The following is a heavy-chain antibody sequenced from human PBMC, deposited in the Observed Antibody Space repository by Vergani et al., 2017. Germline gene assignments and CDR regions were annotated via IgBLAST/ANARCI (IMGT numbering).Heavy chain of an antibody. D-gene: IGHD2-15*01. V-gene: IGHV1-3*01. CDR2: INAGNGNT. Sequence: QVQLVQSGAELKKPGASVKVSCKASGYTFTSYAMHWVRQAPGQRLEWMGWINAGNGNTKYSQKFQGRVTITRDTSASTAYMELSSLRSEDTAVYYCTRHWAVVAANNWFDPWGQGTLVTVSS. J-gene: IGHJ5*02. CDR1: GYTFTSYA. CDR3: TRHWAVVAANNWFDP.